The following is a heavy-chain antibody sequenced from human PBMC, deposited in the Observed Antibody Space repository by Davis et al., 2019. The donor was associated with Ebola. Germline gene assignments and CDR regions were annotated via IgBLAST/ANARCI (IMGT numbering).Heavy chain of an antibody. CDR3: ARLSTMVQGGLGVHYYYGMDV. J-gene: IGHJ6*02. Sequence: PGGSLRLSCKGSGYSFTSYWIGWVRQMPGKGLEWMGIIYPGDSDTRYSPSFQGQVTISADKSISTAYLQWSSLKASDTAMYYCARLSTMVQGGLGVHYYYGMDVWGQGTTVTVSS. CDR1: GYSFTSYW. V-gene: IGHV5-51*01. D-gene: IGHD3-10*01. CDR2: IYPGDSDT.